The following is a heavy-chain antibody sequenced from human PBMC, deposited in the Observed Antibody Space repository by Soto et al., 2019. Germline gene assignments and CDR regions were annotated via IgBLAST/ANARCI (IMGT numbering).Heavy chain of an antibody. Sequence: QVQLVQSGAEVRKPGASVTVSCKASGYTFNRYAISWLRQAPGQGPEWMGWITGDRLEASYARKFQGRGTLTRNTSTSTVYMELRSLRDDDTAVYYCERDRPTDHWGQGTLVTVSS. CDR3: ERDRPTDH. CDR1: GYTFNRYA. J-gene: IGHJ5*02. V-gene: IGHV1-18*01. CDR2: ITGDRLEA.